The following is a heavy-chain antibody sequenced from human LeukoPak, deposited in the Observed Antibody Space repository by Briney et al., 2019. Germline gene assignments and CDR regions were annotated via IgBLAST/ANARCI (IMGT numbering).Heavy chain of an antibody. Sequence: SETLSLTCTVSGGSISSSYWNWIRQPPGKGLEWIGYIYYSGTTNYNPSLKSRVTISVDTSKNQFSLKLSSLTAADTAVYYCARESDYYYYYMDVWGKGTTVTVSS. CDR2: IYYSGTT. CDR1: GGSISSSY. CDR3: ARESDYYYYYMDV. V-gene: IGHV4-59*01. J-gene: IGHJ6*03.